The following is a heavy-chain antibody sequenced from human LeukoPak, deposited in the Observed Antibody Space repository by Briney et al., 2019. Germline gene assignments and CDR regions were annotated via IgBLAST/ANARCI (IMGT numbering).Heavy chain of an antibody. CDR1: GGSISSGGYY. J-gene: IGHJ4*01. Sequence: SETLSLTCTVSGGSISSGGYYWSWIRQHPGKGLEWIGYIYYSGSTYSNPSLKSRVTISVDTSKNQFSLRLSSVTAADTAVYYCARDGDSGSHTRAFDYWGHGTLVTVSS. CDR3: ARDGDSGSHTRAFDY. CDR2: IYYSGST. V-gene: IGHV4-31*03. D-gene: IGHD1-26*01.